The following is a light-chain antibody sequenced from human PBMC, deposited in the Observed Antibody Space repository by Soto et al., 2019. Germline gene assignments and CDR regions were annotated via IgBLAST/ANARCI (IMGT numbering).Light chain of an antibody. CDR2: EGT. J-gene: IGLJ2*01. Sequence: QSALTQPASVSGSPGQSITISCTGTSSDVGSYNFVSWYQQHPGKAPKLMIYEGTKRPSRVSNRFSGSKSGNTASLTISGLQAEDEADYYCCSYAGCSSVIFGGGTKLTVL. V-gene: IGLV2-23*01. CDR1: SSDVGSYNF. CDR3: CSYAGCSSVI.